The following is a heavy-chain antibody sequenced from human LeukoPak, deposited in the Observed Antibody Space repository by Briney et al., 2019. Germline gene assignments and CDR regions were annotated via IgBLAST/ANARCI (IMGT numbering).Heavy chain of an antibody. V-gene: IGHV1-8*01. CDR2: KNPNSGRT. CDR3: ARVPVSSHGMDV. J-gene: IGHJ6*02. Sequence: VASVKVSCKASGYTFTSYDINWVRQATGQGLEWMGFKNPNSGRTGFAQKFQGRFTMTTDTSISTAYMELSSLTSEDTAVYYCARVPVSSHGMDVWGQGTTVTVSS. CDR1: GYTFTSYD.